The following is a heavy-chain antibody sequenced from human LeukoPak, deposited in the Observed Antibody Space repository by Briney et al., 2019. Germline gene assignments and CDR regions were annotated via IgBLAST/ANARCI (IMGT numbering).Heavy chain of an antibody. CDR3: AKGAPYYYDSSGHRVYYMDV. D-gene: IGHD3-22*01. V-gene: IGHV3-23*01. Sequence: GGSLRLSCAASGFTFSSYGMSWVRQAPGKGLEWVSAISGSGGSTYYADSVKGRFTISRDNSKNTLYLQMNSLRAEDTAVYYCAKGAPYYYDSSGHRVYYMDVWGKGTTVTISS. J-gene: IGHJ6*03. CDR1: GFTFSSYG. CDR2: ISGSGGST.